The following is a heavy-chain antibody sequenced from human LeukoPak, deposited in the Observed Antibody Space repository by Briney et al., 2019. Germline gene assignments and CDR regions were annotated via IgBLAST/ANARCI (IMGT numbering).Heavy chain of an antibody. D-gene: IGHD2-2*01. Sequence: SETLSLTCAVYGGSFSGYYWSWIRQPSGKGLEWIGEINHSGSTNYNPSLKSRVTISVDTSKNQFSLKLSSVTAADTAVYYCARAHPGGPADIVVVPAALNFDYWGQGTLVTVSS. V-gene: IGHV4-34*01. CDR3: ARAHPGGPADIVVVPAALNFDY. CDR1: GGSFSGYY. CDR2: INHSGST. J-gene: IGHJ4*02.